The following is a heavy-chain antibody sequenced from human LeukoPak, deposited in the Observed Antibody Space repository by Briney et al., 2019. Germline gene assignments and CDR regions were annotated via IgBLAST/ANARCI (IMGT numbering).Heavy chain of an antibody. CDR3: AREGAAMGGFDY. CDR1: GFTFSSYG. J-gene: IGHJ4*02. CDR2: ISYDGSNK. D-gene: IGHD2-2*01. V-gene: IGHV3-30*03. Sequence: GGSLRLTCAASGFTFSSYGMHWVRQAPGKGLEWVAVISYDGSNKYYADSVKGRFTISRDNTKNSLHLQMNSLRAEDTAVYYCAREGAAMGGFDYWGQGTLVTVSS.